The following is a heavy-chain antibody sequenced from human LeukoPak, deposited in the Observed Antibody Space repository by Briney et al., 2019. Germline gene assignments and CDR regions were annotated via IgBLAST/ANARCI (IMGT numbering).Heavy chain of an antibody. J-gene: IGHJ4*02. D-gene: IGHD1-1*01. CDR1: GYTFTSYY. CDR3: ARDLRTTGTTFDY. Sequence: ASVKVSCQASGYTFTSYYMHWVRQAPGQGLEWMGIINPSGGGTSYAQKFQGRVTMTRDTSTSTVYMELSSLRSEDTAVYYCARDLRTTGTTFDYWGPGNLVTVSS. V-gene: IGHV1-46*01. CDR2: INPSGGGT.